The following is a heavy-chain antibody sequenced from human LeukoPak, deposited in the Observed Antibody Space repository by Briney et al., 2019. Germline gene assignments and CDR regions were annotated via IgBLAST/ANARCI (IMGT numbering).Heavy chain of an antibody. CDR3: ARNYNGMSC. CDR2: IDGDGRTT. D-gene: IGHD1-26*01. Sequence: PGGSLRLSCVACGFTFTNYGMMWVRQAPGKGLVWVSYIDGDGRTTTYADSVKGRFTISRDNAKNTLYLQMNSLRAEDTAMYYCARNYNGMSCWGQGTLVIVSS. J-gene: IGHJ4*02. CDR1: GFTFTNYG. V-gene: IGHV3-74*01.